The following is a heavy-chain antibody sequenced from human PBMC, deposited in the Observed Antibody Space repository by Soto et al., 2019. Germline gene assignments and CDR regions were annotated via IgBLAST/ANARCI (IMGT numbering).Heavy chain of an antibody. J-gene: IGHJ4*02. V-gene: IGHV1-18*01. CDR3: ARGLNEDNELFN. Sequence: ASVKASCKASGYTFTSYGMSWVRQAPGQGLEWMGWISAYNGNTNYAQKLQGRVTMTTDTSTSTAYMELRSLRSDDTAVYYCARGLNEDNELFNWGQRTLVTVSS. CDR2: ISAYNGNT. D-gene: IGHD1-1*01. CDR1: GYTFTSYG.